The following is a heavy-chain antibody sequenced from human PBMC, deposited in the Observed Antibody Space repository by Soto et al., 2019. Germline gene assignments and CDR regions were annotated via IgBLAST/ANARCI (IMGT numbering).Heavy chain of an antibody. J-gene: IGHJ3*02. V-gene: IGHV3-74*01. D-gene: IGHD6-13*01. CDR3: ARDPLKAAAGTGAFDI. CDR2: INSDESST. Sequence: LRLSCAASGFTFSSYWMHWVRQAPGKGLVWVSRINSDESSTNYADSVKGRLTISRDNAKNTLYLQMNSLRAEDTAVYYCARDPLKAAAGTGAFDIWGQGTMVTVSS. CDR1: GFTFSSYW.